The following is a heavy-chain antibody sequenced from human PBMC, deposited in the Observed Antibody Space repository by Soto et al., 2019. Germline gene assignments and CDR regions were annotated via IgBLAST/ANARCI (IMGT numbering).Heavy chain of an antibody. Sequence: QVQLQQWGAGLLKPSETLSLTCAVYGGSFSGYYWSWIRQPPGKGLEWIGEINHSGSTNYNPSLKSQVTISVDTSKNQFSLKLSSVTAADTAVYYCARQEGWAYDILTGYYSSSYYYYYMDVWGKGTTVTVSS. J-gene: IGHJ6*03. V-gene: IGHV4-34*01. CDR2: INHSGST. CDR1: GGSFSGYY. D-gene: IGHD3-9*01. CDR3: ARQEGWAYDILTGYYSSSYYYYYMDV.